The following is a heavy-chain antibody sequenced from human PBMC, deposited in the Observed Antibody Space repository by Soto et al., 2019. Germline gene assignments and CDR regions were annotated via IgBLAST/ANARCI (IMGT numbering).Heavy chain of an antibody. CDR1: GFTFRNAW. CDR3: ATDLRWEALRYDY. CDR2: IKNNADGGTT. V-gene: IGHV3-15*01. J-gene: IGHJ4*02. Sequence: GGSLRLSCAASGFTFRNAWMSWVRQAPGKGLEWVGRIKNNADGGTTDYAAPVKGRFTISRDDSKNTLYLQMNTLKIEDTAVYYCATDLRWEALRYDYWGQGTLVTVSS. D-gene: IGHD1-26*01.